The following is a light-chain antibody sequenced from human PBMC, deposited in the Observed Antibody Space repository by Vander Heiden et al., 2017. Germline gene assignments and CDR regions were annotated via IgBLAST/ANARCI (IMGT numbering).Light chain of an antibody. J-gene: IGLJ3*02. CDR1: NIGRKS. CDR2: EDS. Sequence: SYVLTQPPSVSVAPGQTARITCGGNNIGRKSVHWYQQKPGQAPVLVVYEDSDRPSGIPERFSGSNSGKTATLTISRVEAEDEADYYCQVWDSSSDHWVFGGGTKLTVL. V-gene: IGLV3-21*02. CDR3: QVWDSSSDHWV.